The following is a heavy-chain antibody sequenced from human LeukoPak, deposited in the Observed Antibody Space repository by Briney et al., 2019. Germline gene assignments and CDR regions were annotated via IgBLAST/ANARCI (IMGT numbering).Heavy chain of an antibody. Sequence: GGSLRLSCSASGFTFSSYAMHWVRQAPGKGLEYVSAISSNGGSTYYADSVKGRFTISRDNSKNTLYLQMSSLRAEDTAVYYCVIDKGYCYGSGSYGVDYWGQGTLVTVSS. V-gene: IGHV3-64D*06. CDR1: GFTFSSYA. J-gene: IGHJ4*02. CDR2: ISSNGGST. CDR3: VIDKGYCYGSGSYGVDY. D-gene: IGHD3-10*01.